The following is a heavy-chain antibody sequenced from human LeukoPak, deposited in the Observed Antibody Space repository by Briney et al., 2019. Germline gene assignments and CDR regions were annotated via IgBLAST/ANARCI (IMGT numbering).Heavy chain of an antibody. CDR2: IYPGDSDT. J-gene: IGHJ4*02. CDR1: GYSFTSYW. V-gene: IGHV5-51*01. CDR3: ARQVLHREQGPNDY. D-gene: IGHD1-26*01. Sequence: GESLKISCKGSGYSFTSYWIGWVRQMPGKGLEWMGIIYPGDSDTRYSPSFHGQVTISADKSISTAYLQWSSLQASDTAMYYCARQVLHREQGPNDYWGQGTLVTVSS.